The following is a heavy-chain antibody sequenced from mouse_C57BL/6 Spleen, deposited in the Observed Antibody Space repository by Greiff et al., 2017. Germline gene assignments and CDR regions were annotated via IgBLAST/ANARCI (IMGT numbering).Heavy chain of an antibody. CDR1: GFSLSTSGMG. V-gene: IGHV8-12*01. CDR2: IYWGDDK. Sequence: VKLMESGPGILQSSQTLSMTCSFSGFSLSTSGMGVSWIRQPSGKGLEWLAPIYWGDDKRYNPSLKSRRTISKDTSRNQVFLKITSVDTADTATYYCARIYGSSWYFDVWGTGTTVTVSS. D-gene: IGHD1-1*01. CDR3: ARIYGSSWYFDV. J-gene: IGHJ1*03.